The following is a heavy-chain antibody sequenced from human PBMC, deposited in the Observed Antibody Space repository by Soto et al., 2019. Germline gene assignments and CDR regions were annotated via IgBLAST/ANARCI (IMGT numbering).Heavy chain of an antibody. CDR2: VNPGSGDT. CDR3: ARMASFGSLNWFDP. J-gene: IGHJ5*02. V-gene: IGHV1-8*01. Sequence: ASVKVSCKASGYTFTNNDVSWVRQATGQGLEWMGWVNPGSGDTGYAQKFQGRLTMTRDTSIATAYMELNSLTSEDTAIYYCARMASFGSLNWFDPWGQGPLVTVSS. CDR1: GYTFTNND. D-gene: IGHD5-18*01.